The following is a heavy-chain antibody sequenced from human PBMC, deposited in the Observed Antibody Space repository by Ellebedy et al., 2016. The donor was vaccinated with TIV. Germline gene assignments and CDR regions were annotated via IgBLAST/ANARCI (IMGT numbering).Heavy chain of an antibody. Sequence: GGSLRLSXGVSGFTFSSYVMNWVRQAPGKGLEWVSGISGSGGNTYYADSVKGRFAISRDNSKNTVYLQMNSLRAEDTAVYYCVKDVAYISPGYFDYWGQGTLVTVSS. CDR3: VKDVAYISPGYFDY. D-gene: IGHD2/OR15-2a*01. J-gene: IGHJ4*02. CDR1: GFTFSSYV. CDR2: ISGSGGNT. V-gene: IGHV3-23*01.